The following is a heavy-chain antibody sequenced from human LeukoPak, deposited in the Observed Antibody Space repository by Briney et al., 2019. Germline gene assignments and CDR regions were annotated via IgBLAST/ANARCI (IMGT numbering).Heavy chain of an antibody. CDR2: IYTDRTST. CDR3: ARGASNRFDY. Sequence: SVSRIYTDRTSTNYAASVTRRFTLSRHNPKNTLYLQMNSLRGEDTAVYYCARGASNRFDYWGQGTLVTVST. J-gene: IGHJ4*02. D-gene: IGHD1-14*01. V-gene: IGHV3-74*01.